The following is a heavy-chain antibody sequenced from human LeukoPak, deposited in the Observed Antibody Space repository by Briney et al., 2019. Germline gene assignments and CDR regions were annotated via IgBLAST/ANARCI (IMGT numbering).Heavy chain of an antibody. V-gene: IGHV4-39*01. Sequence: SETLSLTCTVSGGSISSSSYYWGWIRQPPGKGLEWIGSIYYSGSTYYNPSLRSRVTISVDTSKNQFSLKLSSVTTADTAVYYCARHRSCISTTCYAGAVNYWGQGTLVTVSS. CDR1: GGSISSSSYY. CDR3: ARHRSCISTTCYAGAVNY. CDR2: IYYSGST. J-gene: IGHJ4*02. D-gene: IGHD2-2*01.